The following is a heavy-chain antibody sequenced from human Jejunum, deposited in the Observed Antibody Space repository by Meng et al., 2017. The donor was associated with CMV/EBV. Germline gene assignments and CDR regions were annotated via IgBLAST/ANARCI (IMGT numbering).Heavy chain of an antibody. CDR1: ASITSYY. Sequence: ASITSYYWSWLRQPPGKGLEWIGFVHHSGSTNYTPSLKSRLTMSVETSKNQFSLTLSSVTAADTAVYYCARDSYSHGSGSYNWFDLWGQGTLVTVSS. D-gene: IGHD3-10*01. V-gene: IGHV4-59*01. J-gene: IGHJ5*02. CDR2: VHHSGST. CDR3: ARDSYSHGSGSYNWFDL.